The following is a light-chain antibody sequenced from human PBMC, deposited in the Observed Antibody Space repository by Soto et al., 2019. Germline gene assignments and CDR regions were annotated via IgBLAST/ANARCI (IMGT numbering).Light chain of an antibody. Sequence: DIQMTHSPSTLSASLGYRFTITFRASQSISSWLAWYQQKPGKAPKLLIYKASSLESGVPSRFSGSGSGTEFTLTISSLQPDDFATYYCQQYESYSRTFGQGTKVDIK. CDR3: QQYESYSRT. V-gene: IGKV1-5*03. CDR2: KAS. CDR1: QSISSW. J-gene: IGKJ1*01.